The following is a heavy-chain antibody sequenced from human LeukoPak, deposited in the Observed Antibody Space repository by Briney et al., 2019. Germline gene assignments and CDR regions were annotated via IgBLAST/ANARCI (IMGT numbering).Heavy chain of an antibody. D-gene: IGHD2-21*01. J-gene: IGHJ4*02. V-gene: IGHV3-30*18. Sequence: GGSLRLSCAASGFTFSSHAMHWVRQAPGKGLEWVAVISYDGITNYYADSVKGRFTVSRDNSENTLYLQMNSLRPDDTAVYYCAKKAAPVSAIRAGFDYWGQGTLVTVSS. CDR2: ISYDGITN. CDR1: GFTFSSHA. CDR3: AKKAAPVSAIRAGFDY.